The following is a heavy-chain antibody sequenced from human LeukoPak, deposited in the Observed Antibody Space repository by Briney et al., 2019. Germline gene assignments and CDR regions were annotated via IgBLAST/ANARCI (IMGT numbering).Heavy chain of an antibody. CDR2: IYPGDSDT. J-gene: IGHJ4*02. Sequence: GESLKISCKGSGYSFTSNWIGWERQMPGKGLEWMGIIYPGDSDTRYRPSFQGQVTISADKSINTAYLQWNSLKASDTAMYYCARHVGEYSRSPFDCWGQGTLVTVSS. CDR1: GYSFTSNW. V-gene: IGHV5-51*01. CDR3: ARHVGEYSRSPFDC. D-gene: IGHD6-6*01.